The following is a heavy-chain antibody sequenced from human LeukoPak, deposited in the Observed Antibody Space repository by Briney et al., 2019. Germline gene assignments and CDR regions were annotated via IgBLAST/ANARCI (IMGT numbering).Heavy chain of an antibody. CDR3: ARTAARRFDY. D-gene: IGHD6-6*01. CDR2: INHNGNVN. Sequence: GGSLRLSCAASGFTFSSYWMNWARQAPGKGLEWVASINHNGNVNYYVDSVKGRFTISRDNAKNSLYLQMSNLRAEGTAVYFCARTAARRFDYWGQGTLVTVSS. J-gene: IGHJ4*02. V-gene: IGHV3-7*03. CDR1: GFTFSSYW.